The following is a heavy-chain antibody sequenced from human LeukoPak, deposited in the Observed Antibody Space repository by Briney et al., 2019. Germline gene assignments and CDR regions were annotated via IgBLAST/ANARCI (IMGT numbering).Heavy chain of an antibody. Sequence: GGSLRLSCAASGFTFSRYNMNWVRQAPGKGLQWVSFISSGDSYMQYTDSVRGRFTISRDNAKNSLYLEMNSLRAEDTAVYFCARDEAAAGTGFDYWGQGTLVTVSS. J-gene: IGHJ4*02. CDR2: ISSGDSYM. CDR1: GFTFSRYN. V-gene: IGHV3-21*01. D-gene: IGHD6-13*01. CDR3: ARDEAAAGTGFDY.